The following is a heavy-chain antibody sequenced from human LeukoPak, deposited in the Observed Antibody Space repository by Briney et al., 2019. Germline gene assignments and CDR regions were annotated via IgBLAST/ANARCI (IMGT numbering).Heavy chain of an antibody. J-gene: IGHJ4*02. CDR1: GFTFSDSW. D-gene: IGHD3-22*01. CDR3: ARVAVITSAFDY. V-gene: IGHV3-74*01. CDR2: IRSDGSVS. Sequence: PGGSLRLSCAASGFTFSDSWMHWVRQVPGKGLVSVSLIRSDGSVSYYVDSVKGRFTISRDNAENTLYLQMSSLRAEDTAVYYCARVAVITSAFDYWGQGTLVTVSS.